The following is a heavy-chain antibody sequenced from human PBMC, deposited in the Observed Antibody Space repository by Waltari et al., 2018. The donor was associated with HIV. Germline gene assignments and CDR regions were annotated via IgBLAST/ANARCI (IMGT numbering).Heavy chain of an antibody. D-gene: IGHD2-21*01. Sequence: EVQLVEPGGGLVKPGASLRLSVAASGFTLRNAWMSWVRQAPGKGLEWVGRIKSKTDGGTADYAAPVKGRFTISRDDSKNTLYLQMNSLKTEDTAVYYCTTIPFPDYWGQGTLVTVSS. CDR3: TTIPFPDY. V-gene: IGHV3-15*01. J-gene: IGHJ4*02. CDR1: GFTLRNAW. CDR2: IKSKTDGGTA.